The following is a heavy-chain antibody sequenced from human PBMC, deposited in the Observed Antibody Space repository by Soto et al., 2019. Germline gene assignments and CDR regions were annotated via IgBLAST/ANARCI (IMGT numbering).Heavy chain of an antibody. J-gene: IGHJ4*02. CDR1: GFTFSSYA. CDR3: AKDVCSGSTASCYTRLDF. V-gene: IGHV3-23*01. CDR2: ISGSGGST. D-gene: IGHD2-2*02. Sequence: GGSLRLSCAASGFTFSSYAMSWVRQAPGKGLEWVSAISGSGGSTYYADSVKGRFTISRDSSKNSLYLQMSSLRVEDTALYYCAKDVCSGSTASCYTRLDFWGQGDLVTVSS.